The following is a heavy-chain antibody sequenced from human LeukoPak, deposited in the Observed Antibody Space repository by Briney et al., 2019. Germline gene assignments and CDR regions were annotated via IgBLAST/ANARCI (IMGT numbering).Heavy chain of an antibody. CDR1: GFTFSSYA. D-gene: IGHD6-19*01. CDR3: AKPISGWYYDAFDI. V-gene: IGHV3-23*01. Sequence: PGGSLRLSCAASGFTFSSYAMSWVRQAPGKGLEWVSAISGSGGTTYYADSVKGRLTISRDNSKNTLWLQMNSLRAEDTAVYYCAKPISGWYYDAFDIWGQGTMVTVSS. J-gene: IGHJ3*02. CDR2: ISGSGGTT.